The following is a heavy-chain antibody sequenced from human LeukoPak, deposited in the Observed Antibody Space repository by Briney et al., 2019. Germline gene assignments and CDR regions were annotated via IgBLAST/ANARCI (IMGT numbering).Heavy chain of an antibody. CDR3: ALQFTYGDYLPNGDY. D-gene: IGHD4-17*01. CDR2: IKQDASET. Sequence: GRSLRLSCAASGFTFSSYGMHWVRQAPGKGLEWVADIKQDASETNYVDSVKGRFTISRGNAKKSLYLQMNSLRAEDTAVYYCALQFTYGDYLPNGDYWGQGTLVTVSS. J-gene: IGHJ4*02. V-gene: IGHV3-7*01. CDR1: GFTFSSYG.